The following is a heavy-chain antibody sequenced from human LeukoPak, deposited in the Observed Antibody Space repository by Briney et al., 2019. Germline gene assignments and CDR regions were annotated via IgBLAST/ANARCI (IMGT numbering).Heavy chain of an antibody. CDR2: ISGSGGST. V-gene: IGHV3-23*01. CDR3: AKEEDYGGEEYYFDY. D-gene: IGHD4-23*01. Sequence: PGGSLRLSCAASGFTFTRYGMSWVRQAPGKGLEWVSAISGSGGSTYYADSVKGPFTISRDNSKNTLYLQMNSLRAEDTAVYYCAKEEDYGGEEYYFDYWGQGTLVTVSS. CDR1: GFTFTRYG. J-gene: IGHJ4*02.